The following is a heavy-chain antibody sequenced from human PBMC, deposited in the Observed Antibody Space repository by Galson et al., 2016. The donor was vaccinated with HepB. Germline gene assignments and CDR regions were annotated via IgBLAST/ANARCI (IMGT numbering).Heavy chain of an antibody. Sequence: SLRLSCAASGFTFSNYDMHWVRQAPGKGLEWVAIISYDGSNDRYANSVKGRFTISRDNSKNTLSLQMNSLRADDTAVYFCAKDRVVIVGATGPDYWGQGTLVTVSS. CDR3: AKDRVVIVGATGPDY. D-gene: IGHD1-26*01. CDR2: ISYDGSND. V-gene: IGHV3-30*18. J-gene: IGHJ4*02. CDR1: GFTFSNYD.